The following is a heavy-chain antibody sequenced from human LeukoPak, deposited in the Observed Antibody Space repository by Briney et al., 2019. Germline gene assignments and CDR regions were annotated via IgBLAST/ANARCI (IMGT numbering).Heavy chain of an antibody. CDR3: AKAELAVDTFFDY. D-gene: IGHD5-18*01. J-gene: IGHJ4*02. V-gene: IGHV3-23*01. Sequence: GGSLRLSCAASGFTFSDYALGWVRQAPGRGLEWVATLSGSGAGTYYSDSVQGRFTISRDNSKRTLFPQMNSLRAEDTAFYYCAKAELAVDTFFDYWGQGTLVTVSS. CDR2: LSGSGAGT. CDR1: GFTFSDYA.